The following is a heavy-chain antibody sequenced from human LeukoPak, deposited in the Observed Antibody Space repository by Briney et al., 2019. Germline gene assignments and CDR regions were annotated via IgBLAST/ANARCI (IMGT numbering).Heavy chain of an antibody. J-gene: IGHJ4*02. CDR2: INHSGST. D-gene: IGHD3-10*01. CDR1: GGSFSGYF. CDR3: ARRLAYYYGSGSYYPDY. V-gene: IGHV4-34*01. Sequence: PSETLSLTCAVYGGSFSGYFWSWIRQPPGKGLEWIGEINHSGSTNYNPSLKSRVTISVDTSKNQFSLKLSSVTAADTAVYHCARRLAYYYGSGSYYPDYWGQGTLVTVSS.